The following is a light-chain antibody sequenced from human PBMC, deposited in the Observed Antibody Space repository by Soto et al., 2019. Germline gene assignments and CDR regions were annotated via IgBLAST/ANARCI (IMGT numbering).Light chain of an antibody. CDR1: QSVSSD. J-gene: IGKJ5*01. CDR2: AAS. CDR3: QHIYSIPIT. V-gene: IGKV1-39*01. Sequence: DIEIAPPSCCASASVGDRVGITCRASQSVSSDLNWYQQKAGRPPKXIIYAASSLQSAVTSRFSGSRSGTHCTLTITSLQPEDVATYYCQHIYSIPITFGQGTRLEIK.